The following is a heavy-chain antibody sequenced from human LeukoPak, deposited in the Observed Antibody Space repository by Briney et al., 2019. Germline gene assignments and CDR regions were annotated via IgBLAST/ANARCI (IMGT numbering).Heavy chain of an antibody. CDR3: AKPCDSSGWYIFDF. J-gene: IGHJ4*02. V-gene: IGHV3-23*01. D-gene: IGHD6-19*01. CDR1: GFTFSSYA. Sequence: GASLRLSCAASGFTFSSYAMSWVRQAPGQGLEWVSAVSGSGGSTYYADSVKGRFTISRDNSKNTLYLQMNSLRAEDTAVYYCAKPCDSSGWYIFDFWGQGTLVTVSS. CDR2: VSGSGGST.